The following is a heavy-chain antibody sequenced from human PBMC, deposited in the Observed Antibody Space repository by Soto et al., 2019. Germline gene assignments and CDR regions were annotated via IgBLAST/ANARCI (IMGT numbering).Heavy chain of an antibody. CDR2: VSHDGRNT. CDR1: GFTFSDYA. Sequence: VQLVESGGGVVQPVRSLRLSCAASGFTFSDYAMHWVRQAPGKGLEWVAVVSHDGRNTHYADSVKGRFTISRDSSKNTVSLEMTSLRAEATAVYYCAKGGRQWLVTSDFNYWGQGDLVTVSS. D-gene: IGHD6-19*01. CDR3: AKGGRQWLVTSDFNY. J-gene: IGHJ4*02. V-gene: IGHV3-30*18.